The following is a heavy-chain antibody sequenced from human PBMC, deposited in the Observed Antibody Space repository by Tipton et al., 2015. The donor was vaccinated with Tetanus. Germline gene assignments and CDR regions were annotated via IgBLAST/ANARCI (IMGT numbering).Heavy chain of an antibody. V-gene: IGHV4-34*01. D-gene: IGHD4-17*01. J-gene: IGHJ3*02. CDR3: ARAGSDYGDKENGFDI. CDR1: GASFSDYY. Sequence: TLSLTCAVYGASFSDYYWSWIRQAPGKGLEWIGEINHSGSTNHNPSLKSRVTLSVDTSKNQFSLKLNSVTAADTAVYYCARAGSDYGDKENGFDIWGQGTSVTVSS. CDR2: INHSGST.